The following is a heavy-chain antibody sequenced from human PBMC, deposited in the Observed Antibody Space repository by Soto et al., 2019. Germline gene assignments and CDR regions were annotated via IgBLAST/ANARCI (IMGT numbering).Heavy chain of an antibody. D-gene: IGHD4-17*01. J-gene: IGHJ4*02. CDR2: IWHDGSNK. CDR3: ARDWDTDYGGNSAYYFDS. Sequence: GGSLRLSCGASGFTFNSYAMHWVRQAPGKGLEWVAVIWHDGSNKYYADSVKGRFTISRDNSKNTLFLQMNSLRAEDTAVYYCARDWDTDYGGNSAYYFDSWGQGTLVTVSS. CDR1: GFTFNSYA. V-gene: IGHV3-33*01.